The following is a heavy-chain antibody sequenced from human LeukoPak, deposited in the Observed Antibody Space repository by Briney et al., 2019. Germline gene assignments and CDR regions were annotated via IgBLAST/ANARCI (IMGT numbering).Heavy chain of an antibody. CDR2: ITVNGDGT. V-gene: IGHV3-23*01. J-gene: IGHJ4*02. Sequence: PGGSLRLFCAASGFTLNNHAMSWARQAPGKGLEWVSSITVNGDGTNYADAVKGRFTISRDNSKNTVYLQMNSLRADDTAKYYCAKDRLGAVAEYPDYWGQGTLVTVSS. CDR1: GFTLNNHA. D-gene: IGHD6-19*01. CDR3: AKDRLGAVAEYPDY.